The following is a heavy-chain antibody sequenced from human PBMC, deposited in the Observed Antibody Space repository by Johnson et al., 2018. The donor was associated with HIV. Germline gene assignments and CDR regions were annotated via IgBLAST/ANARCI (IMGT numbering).Heavy chain of an antibody. CDR2: ISYDASNK. J-gene: IGHJ3*02. Sequence: QVQLVESGGVVVHPGRSLRVSCAASGFTFSDHAIHWVRQAPGKGLEWVAVISYDASNKYYGDSVKGRFTISRDNSKKKVFLQMNSLRHEDTAVYYCVRDVGSSGWYDSLVTDMWGQGTMVTVSS. V-gene: IGHV3-30-3*01. CDR3: VRDVGSSGWYDSLVTDM. CDR1: GFTFSDHA. D-gene: IGHD6-19*01.